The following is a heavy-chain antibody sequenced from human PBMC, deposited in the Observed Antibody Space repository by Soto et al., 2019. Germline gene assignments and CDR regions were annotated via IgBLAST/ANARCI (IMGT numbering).Heavy chain of an antibody. J-gene: IGHJ4*02. D-gene: IGHD5-18*01. CDR3: ARGGDGYNRPIDYFDY. CDR2: ISYDGSNK. Sequence: GGSLRLSCAASGFTFSSYAMHWVRQAPGKGLEWVAVISYDGSNKYYADSVKGRFTISRDNSKNTLYLQMNGLRAEDTAVYYCARGGDGYNRPIDYFDYWGQGNLVTVSS. V-gene: IGHV3-30-3*01. CDR1: GFTFSSYA.